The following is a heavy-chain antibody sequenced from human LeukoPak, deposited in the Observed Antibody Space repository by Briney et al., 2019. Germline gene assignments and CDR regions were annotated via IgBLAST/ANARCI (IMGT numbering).Heavy chain of an antibody. CDR1: GGSFSGYY. J-gene: IGHJ5*02. D-gene: IGHD4-23*01. V-gene: IGHV4-34*01. CDR3: ARGRGVYGGNSGVWFDP. Sequence: SETLSLTCAVYGGSFSGYYWSWIRQPPGKGLEWIGEINHSGSTNYNPSLKSRATISVDTSKNQFSLKLSSVTAADTAVYYCARGRGVYGGNSGVWFDPWGQGTLVTVSS. CDR2: INHSGST.